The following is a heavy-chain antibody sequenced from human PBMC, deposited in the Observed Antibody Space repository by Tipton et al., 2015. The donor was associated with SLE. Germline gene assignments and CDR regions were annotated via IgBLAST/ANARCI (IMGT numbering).Heavy chain of an antibody. CDR3: ARQRDLDAFDI. Sequence: TLSLTCTVSGGSISSYYWSWIRQPPGKGLEWIGYIYYSGSTNYNPSLRSRVTISVDTSRNLLSLKVTSVTAADTAVYYCARQRDLDAFDIWGQGTMVIVSS. V-gene: IGHV4-59*08. J-gene: IGHJ3*02. CDR1: GGSISSYY. CDR2: IYYSGST.